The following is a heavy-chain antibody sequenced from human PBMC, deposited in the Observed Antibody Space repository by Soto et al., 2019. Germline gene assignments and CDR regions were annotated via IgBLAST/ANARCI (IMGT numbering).Heavy chain of an antibody. Sequence: GGSLRLSCAASGFTFSSYGMHWVRQAPGKGLEWVAVISYDGSNKYYADSVKGRFTISRDNSKNTLYLQMNSLRAEDTAVYYCARQLRWLQSDYWGQGTLVTVSS. CDR3: ARQLRWLQSDY. CDR2: ISYDGSNK. V-gene: IGHV3-30*03. CDR1: GFTFSSYG. J-gene: IGHJ4*02. D-gene: IGHD5-12*01.